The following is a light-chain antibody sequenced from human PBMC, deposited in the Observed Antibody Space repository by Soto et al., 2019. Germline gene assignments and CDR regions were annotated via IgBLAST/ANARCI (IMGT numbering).Light chain of an antibody. Sequence: QSALTQPASVSGSPGQSITISCTGTSSDVGGYNYDSWYQQHPGKAPKLMIYDVSNRPSGVSNRFSGSKSGNTASLTISGLQAEDEADYYCCSYTSSSTPVVFGGGTQLTVL. CDR3: CSYTSSSTPVV. V-gene: IGLV2-14*03. J-gene: IGLJ2*01. CDR1: SSDVGGYNY. CDR2: DVS.